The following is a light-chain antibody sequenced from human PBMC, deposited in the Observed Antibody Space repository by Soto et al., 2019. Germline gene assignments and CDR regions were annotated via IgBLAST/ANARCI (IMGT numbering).Light chain of an antibody. Sequence: QSVLTQPPSVSGAPGQRVTISCTGSSSNIGAGFDVHWYQQFPGIAPKLLIYRNTIRPSGDPDRFSGSKSGTSASLAITGLQAEDEADYYCQSFWVFGGGTQLTVL. CDR3: QSFWV. V-gene: IGLV1-40*01. CDR1: SSNIGAGFD. J-gene: IGLJ2*01. CDR2: RNT.